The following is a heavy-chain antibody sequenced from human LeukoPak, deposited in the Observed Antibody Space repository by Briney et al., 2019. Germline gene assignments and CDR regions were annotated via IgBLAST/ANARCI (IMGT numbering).Heavy chain of an antibody. CDR1: GYTFTKYA. CDR2: IKTNTGNP. CDR3: ARDHVKLGSSFHPFDAFDV. D-gene: IGHD2-2*01. Sequence: ASVKVSCKASGYTFTKYAMNWVRQAPGQGLEWMGWIKTNTGNPTYAQGFTGRFVFSLDTSVSTAYLQISSLKAEDTAVYYCARDHVKLGSSFHPFDAFDVWGQGTLVTVSS. V-gene: IGHV7-4-1*02. J-gene: IGHJ3*01.